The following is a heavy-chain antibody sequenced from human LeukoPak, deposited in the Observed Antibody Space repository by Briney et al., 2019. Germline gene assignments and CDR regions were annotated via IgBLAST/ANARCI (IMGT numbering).Heavy chain of an antibody. D-gene: IGHD2-2*02. CDR3: AKDLLCSSTSCYSGRYFYGMDV. CDR1: GFTFSSYA. V-gene: IGHV3-30-3*01. CDR2: ISYDGSNK. J-gene: IGHJ6*02. Sequence: GRSLRLSCAASGFTFSSYAMHWVRQAPGKGLEWVAVISYDGSNKYYADSVRGRFTISRDNSKNTLYLQMSSLRAEDTAVYYCAKDLLCSSTSCYSGRYFYGMDVWGQGTTVTVSS.